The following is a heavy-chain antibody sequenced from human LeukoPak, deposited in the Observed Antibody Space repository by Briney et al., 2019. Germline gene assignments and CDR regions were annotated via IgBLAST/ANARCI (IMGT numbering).Heavy chain of an antibody. CDR3: TKLARAPRDFDY. CDR2: SRDKGNSYTT. D-gene: IGHD3-10*01. CDR1: GFTFSSYS. Sequence: TGGSLRLSCAASGFTFSSYSMNWVRQAPGKGLEWVGRSRDKGNSYTTAYAASVRGRFTISRDDSKNSLYLQMNSLKIEDTAVYYCTKLARAPRDFDYWGQGTLVTVSS. V-gene: IGHV3-72*01. J-gene: IGHJ4*01.